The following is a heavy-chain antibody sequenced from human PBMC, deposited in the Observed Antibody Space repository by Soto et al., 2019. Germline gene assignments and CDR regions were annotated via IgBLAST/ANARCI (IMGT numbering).Heavy chain of an antibody. J-gene: IGHJ4*02. CDR1: GYSFTSYW. CDR2: MYPGDSET. Sequence: GECLKISCKGSGYSFTSYWIAWVRQMHGKGLEWMGIMYPGDSETRYSPSFQGQVTISADKSIGTAYLQWSSLKASDTAMYYCATSYSHGYHFDRWGQGTLVTVSS. V-gene: IGHV5-51*01. D-gene: IGHD5-18*01. CDR3: ATSYSHGYHFDR.